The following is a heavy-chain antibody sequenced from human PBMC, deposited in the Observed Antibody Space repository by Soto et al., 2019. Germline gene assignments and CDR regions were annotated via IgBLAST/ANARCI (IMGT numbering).Heavy chain of an antibody. D-gene: IGHD1-26*01. V-gene: IGHV3-30*18. CDR3: TKEYIVGTTWGYFES. J-gene: IGHJ4*02. Sequence: VQLVESGGGVVQPGGSLRLSCEASGFIFSTYGMHWVRQAPGKGLEWVAHISYDGSNEHYADSVKGRFTVSRDNAKNTLSLKLTSLRSEDTAVYYCTKEYIVGTTWGYFESWGQGTLVTVSS. CDR2: ISYDGSNE. CDR1: GFIFSTYG.